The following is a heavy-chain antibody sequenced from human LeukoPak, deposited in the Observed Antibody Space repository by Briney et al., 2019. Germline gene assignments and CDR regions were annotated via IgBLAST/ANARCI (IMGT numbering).Heavy chain of an antibody. CDR1: GYTFTDYF. Sequence: ASVKVSCKASGYTFTDYFIHWVRQAPGQGLEWMGWISAYNGNTNYAQKLQGRVTMTTDTSTSTAYMELRSLRSDDTAVYYCARVRGYCSGGSCYFDYWGQGTLVTVSS. J-gene: IGHJ4*02. D-gene: IGHD2-15*01. V-gene: IGHV1-18*04. CDR2: ISAYNGNT. CDR3: ARVRGYCSGGSCYFDY.